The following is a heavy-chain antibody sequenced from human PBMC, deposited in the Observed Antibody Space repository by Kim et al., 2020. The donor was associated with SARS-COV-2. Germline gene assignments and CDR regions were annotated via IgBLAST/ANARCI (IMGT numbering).Heavy chain of an antibody. CDR3: ARVPRRRDQAHSSSWYLPFDP. CDR2: IKQDGSEK. CDR1: GFTFSSYW. V-gene: IGHV3-7*03. D-gene: IGHD6-13*01. Sequence: GGSLRLSCAASGFTFSSYWMIWVRQAPGKGLEWVANIKQDGSEKYYVDSVKGRFTISRDNAKNSLYLQMNSLRAEDTAVYYCARVPRRRDQAHSSSWYLPFDPWGQGNLVTVSS. J-gene: IGHJ5*02.